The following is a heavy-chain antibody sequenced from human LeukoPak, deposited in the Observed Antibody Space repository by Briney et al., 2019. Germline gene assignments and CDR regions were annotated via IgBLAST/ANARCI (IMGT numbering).Heavy chain of an antibody. V-gene: IGHV3-11*06. CDR3: ARVTPDIVATIDY. D-gene: IGHD5-12*01. CDR1: GFTFSHSA. J-gene: IGHJ4*02. CDR2: ISGSGSDT. Sequence: GGSLRLSCAASGFTFSHSAMSWVRQAPGKGLEWISTISGSGSDTNYADSVKGRFTISRDNAKNSLYLQMNSLRAEDTAVYYCARVTPDIVATIDYWGQGTLVTVSS.